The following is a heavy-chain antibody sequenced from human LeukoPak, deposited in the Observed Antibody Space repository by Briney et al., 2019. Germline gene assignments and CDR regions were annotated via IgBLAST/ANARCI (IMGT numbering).Heavy chain of an antibody. CDR3: ARPRGFLEWYGVDY. Sequence: GESLKISCKGSGSSFTSYWIGWVRQMPGKGLEWMGIIYPGESDTRYSPSFQGQGSISADKSISPAYLQWSSLKASDTAMYYCARPRGFLEWYGVDYWGQGTLVTVSS. J-gene: IGHJ4*02. D-gene: IGHD3-3*01. CDR2: IYPGESDT. CDR1: GSSFTSYW. V-gene: IGHV5-51*01.